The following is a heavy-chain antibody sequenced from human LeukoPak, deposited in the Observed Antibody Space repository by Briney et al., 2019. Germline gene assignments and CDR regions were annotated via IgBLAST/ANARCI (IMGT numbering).Heavy chain of an antibody. D-gene: IGHD2-15*01. CDR2: ISASGGGT. J-gene: IGHJ4*02. CDR3: AKDPQRYCSGGSCLYFDY. CDR1: GFIFNNYA. Sequence: GGSLRLSCAASGFIFNNYAMSWVRQAPGKGLEWVSAISASGGGTNYADSVKGRFIISRDNSKNTLYLQMNSLRAEDTAVYYCAKDPQRYCSGGSCLYFDYWGQGTLVTVSS. V-gene: IGHV3-23*01.